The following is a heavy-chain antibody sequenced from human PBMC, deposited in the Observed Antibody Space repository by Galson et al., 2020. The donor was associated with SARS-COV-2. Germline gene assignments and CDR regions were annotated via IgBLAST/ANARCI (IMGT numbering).Heavy chain of an antibody. CDR2: IYYSGST. V-gene: IGHV4-59*01. CDR1: GGSISSYY. CDR3: AREGCSSTSCPSAFDI. Sequence: SETLSLTCTVSGGSISSYYWSWIRQPPGKGLEWIGYIYYSGSTNYNPSLKSRVTISVDTSKNQFSLKLSSVTAADTAVYYCAREGCSSTSCPSAFDIWGQGTMVTVSS. D-gene: IGHD2-2*01. J-gene: IGHJ3*02.